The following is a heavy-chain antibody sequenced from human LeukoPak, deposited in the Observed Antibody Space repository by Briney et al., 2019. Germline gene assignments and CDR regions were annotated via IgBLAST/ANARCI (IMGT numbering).Heavy chain of an antibody. J-gene: IGHJ4*02. CDR3: AYSNSFDY. CDR1: GFTFSAYD. D-gene: IGHD4-11*01. Sequence: GGSLRLSCAASGFTFSAYDMNWVRQAPGKGLEWVSYISRSNNVYYADSVKGRFTISRDNAKNSLYLQMNSLRAEDSAVYYCAYSNSFDYWGQGTLVTVSS. CDR2: ISRSNNV. V-gene: IGHV3-69-1*01.